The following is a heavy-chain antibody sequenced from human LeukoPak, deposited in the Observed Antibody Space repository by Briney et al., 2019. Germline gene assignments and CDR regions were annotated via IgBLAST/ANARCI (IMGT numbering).Heavy chain of an antibody. CDR2: IYSGGST. J-gene: IGHJ4*02. CDR1: GFTVSSTY. D-gene: IGHD4-23*01. Sequence: GGSLRLSCAASGFTVSSTYMSWVRQAPGKGLEWVSVIYSGGSTYYADSVKGRFTTSRDNSKNTLYLQMNSLRVEDTAVYYCARDYGGNIQGYFDYWGQGTLVTVSS. V-gene: IGHV3-66*01. CDR3: ARDYGGNIQGYFDY.